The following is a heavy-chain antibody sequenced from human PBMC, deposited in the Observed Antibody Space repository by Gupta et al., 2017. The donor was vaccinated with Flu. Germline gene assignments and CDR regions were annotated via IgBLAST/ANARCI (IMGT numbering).Heavy chain of an antibody. CDR2: MNPNSGNT. J-gene: IGHJ4*02. D-gene: IGHD7-27*01. Sequence: TSYDINWVRQATGQGLEWMGWMNPNSGNTGYAQKFQGRVTMTRNTSISTAYMELSSLRSEDTAVYYCARGRGPYWGNLDYWGQGTLVTVSS. V-gene: IGHV1-8*01. CDR1: TSYD. CDR3: ARGRGPYWGNLDY.